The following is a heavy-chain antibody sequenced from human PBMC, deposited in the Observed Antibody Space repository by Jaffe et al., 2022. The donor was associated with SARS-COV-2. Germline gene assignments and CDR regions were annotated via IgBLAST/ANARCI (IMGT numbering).Heavy chain of an antibody. CDR3: AKDDYVKGMHY. D-gene: IGHD4-17*01. J-gene: IGHJ4*02. CDR2: ISYDGSNK. Sequence: QVQLVESGGGVVQPGRSLRLSCAASGFTFSSYGMHWVRQAPGKGLEWVAVISYDGSNKYYADSVKGRFTISRDNSKNTLYLQMNSLRAEDTAVYYCAKDDYVKGMHYWGQGTLVTVSS. V-gene: IGHV3-30*18. CDR1: GFTFSSYG.